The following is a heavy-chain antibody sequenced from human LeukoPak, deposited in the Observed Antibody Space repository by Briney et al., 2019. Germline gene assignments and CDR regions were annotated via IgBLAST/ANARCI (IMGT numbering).Heavy chain of an antibody. CDR3: ARGGSGNDY. D-gene: IGHD3-10*01. Sequence: GGSRRLSCAASGFSVSSNYMSWVRQAPGKGLEWVSLIYSGGNTYYADSVKGRFSISRDNSKNTVYLEMNSLRVEDTAVYYCARGGSGNDYWGQGTLVTVSS. J-gene: IGHJ4*02. V-gene: IGHV3-66*01. CDR2: IYSGGNT. CDR1: GFSVSSNY.